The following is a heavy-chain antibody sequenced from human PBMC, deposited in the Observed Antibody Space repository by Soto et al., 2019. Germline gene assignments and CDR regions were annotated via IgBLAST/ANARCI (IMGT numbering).Heavy chain of an antibody. D-gene: IGHD2-2*01. CDR1: GDSISSSSYY. V-gene: IGHV4-39*01. CDR3: ARRGRDGAIVPVPAGHNRFDP. CDR2: IYYSGST. J-gene: IGHJ5*02. Sequence: SETLSLTCTVSGDSISSSSYYWGWIRQPPGKGLEWLGNIYYSGSTYYNPSLKSRATISVDTSKNQISLKLRSVTAADPAVYYCARRGRDGAIVPVPAGHNRFDPWGQGTLVTVSS.